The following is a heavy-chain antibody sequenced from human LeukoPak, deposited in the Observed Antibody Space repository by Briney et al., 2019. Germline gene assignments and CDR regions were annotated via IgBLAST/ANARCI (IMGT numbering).Heavy chain of an antibody. V-gene: IGHV4-4*07. Sequence: SETLSLTCTVSGGAISTYYCSWIRQPAGKGLEWIGRIYISGRTNYNPSLQSRVTMSVDTSRNQFSLKLRSVTAADTAVYYCAREASDTAMATYYFDYWGQGTLVTVSS. CDR2: IYISGRT. CDR1: GGAISTYY. J-gene: IGHJ4*02. CDR3: AREASDTAMATYYFDY. D-gene: IGHD5-18*01.